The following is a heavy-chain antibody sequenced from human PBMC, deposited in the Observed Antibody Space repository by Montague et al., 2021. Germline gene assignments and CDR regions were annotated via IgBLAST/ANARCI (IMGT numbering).Heavy chain of an antibody. CDR3: ARQGFYESGGFFI. CDR1: GDSINDWY. CDR2: VFYSGAT. Sequence: SETLSLTCSVSGDSINDWYWSWIRQPPGKGLEWIGSVFYSGATNYNPSLKSRVTMSADTSKNQVSLKVNSVTAADTAVYYCARQGFYESGGFFIWGLGTLVTVSS. D-gene: IGHD3-22*01. J-gene: IGHJ4*02. V-gene: IGHV4-59*01.